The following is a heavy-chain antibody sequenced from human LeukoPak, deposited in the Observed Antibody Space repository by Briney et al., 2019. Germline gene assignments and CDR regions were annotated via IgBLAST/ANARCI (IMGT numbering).Heavy chain of an antibody. D-gene: IGHD2-2*01. CDR2: IYPGDSDT. Sequence: GESLKISCKGSGYTFTTYWIGWVRQMPGKGLEWVGIIYPGDSDTRYSPSFQGQVTISADKSISTAYLQWSSLKASDTAMYYCARWVVVPAAMMVPYFDYWGQGTLVTVSS. V-gene: IGHV5-51*01. CDR3: ARWVVVPAAMMVPYFDY. CDR1: GYTFTTYW. J-gene: IGHJ4*02.